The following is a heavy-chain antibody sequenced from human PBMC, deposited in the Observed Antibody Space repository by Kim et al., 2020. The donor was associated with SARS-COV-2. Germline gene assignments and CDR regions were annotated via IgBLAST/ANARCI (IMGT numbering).Heavy chain of an antibody. CDR3: AKDKYCSSTSCYAYFDY. CDR1: GFTFDDYA. D-gene: IGHD2-2*01. V-gene: IGHV3-43*02. Sequence: GGSLRLSCAASGFTFDDYAMHWVRQAPGKGLEWVSLISGDGGSTYYADSVKGRFTISRDNSKNSLYLQMNSLRTEDTALYYCAKDKYCSSTSCYAYFDYWGQGTLVTVSS. CDR2: ISGDGGST. J-gene: IGHJ4*02.